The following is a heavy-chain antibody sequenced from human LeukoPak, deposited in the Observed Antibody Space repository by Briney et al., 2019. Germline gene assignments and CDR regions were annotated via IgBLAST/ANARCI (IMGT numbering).Heavy chain of an antibody. CDR3: ARTSGSYSLSFDY. D-gene: IGHD1-26*01. Sequence: SXTLSLTCTVXXGSISSYYWSWIRQPPGKGLEWIGYIYYSGSTNYNPSLKSRVTISVDTSKNQFSLKLSSVTAADTAVYYCARTSGSYSLSFDYWGQGTLVTVSS. CDR2: IYYSGST. J-gene: IGHJ4*02. V-gene: IGHV4-59*08. CDR1: XGSISSYY.